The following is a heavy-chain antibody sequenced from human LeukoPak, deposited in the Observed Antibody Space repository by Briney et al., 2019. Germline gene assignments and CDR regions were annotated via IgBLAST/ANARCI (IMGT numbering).Heavy chain of an antibody. V-gene: IGHV4-38-2*02. D-gene: IGHD3-10*01. CDR3: AREEILWFGELFQFDAFDI. CDR2: VYHDGRT. J-gene: IGHJ3*02. Sequence: SETLSLTCTVSGYSISSGYYWAWLRQSPGKGLEWIGNVYHDGRTYYNPSLKSRVTISVDTSTNQFSLKLSSVTATDTAVYYCAREEILWFGELFQFDAFDIWGQGTMVTVSS. CDR1: GYSISSGYY.